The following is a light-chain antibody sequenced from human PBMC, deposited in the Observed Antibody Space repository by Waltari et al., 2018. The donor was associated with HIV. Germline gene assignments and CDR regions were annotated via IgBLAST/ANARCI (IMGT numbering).Light chain of an antibody. J-gene: IGLJ7*01. V-gene: IGLV2-14*01. CDR2: GVT. CDR1: SSDIGDYDY. Sequence: QSALTQPASVSGSPGQSITIPCNGPSSDIGDYDYVSWYQQYPGKAPKLIIFGVTNRPSGVSTRFAGSKAGNMASLTISGLQAEDEADYYCTSYTSISPLAIFGGGTQVTVL. CDR3: TSYTSISPLAI.